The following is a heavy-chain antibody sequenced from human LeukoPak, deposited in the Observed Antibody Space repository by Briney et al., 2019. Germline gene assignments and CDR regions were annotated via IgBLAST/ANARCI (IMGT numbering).Heavy chain of an antibody. Sequence: PSETLSLTCTVSGDSITSSAFYWSWIRQHPGKGLEWIGNIYYSGSTYYNPSLKSRPIISIDTSKNQFSLKLTSVTAADTAVYYCARGRFLEWSDPSWFDPWGQGTLVTVSS. D-gene: IGHD3-3*01. J-gene: IGHJ5*02. V-gene: IGHV4-31*03. CDR1: GDSITSSAFY. CDR3: ARGRFLEWSDPSWFDP. CDR2: IYYSGST.